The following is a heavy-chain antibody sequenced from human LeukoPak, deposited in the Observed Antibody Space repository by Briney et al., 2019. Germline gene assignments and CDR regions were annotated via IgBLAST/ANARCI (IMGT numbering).Heavy chain of an antibody. J-gene: IGHJ4*02. CDR2: IRYDGSNK. CDR1: GYPFSSYG. D-gene: IGHD3-3*01. Sequence: PGGSQTLSCAASGYPFSSYGMHWARQAPGKGLEWVAFIRYDGSNKYYADSVKGRFTISRDNSKNTLYLQMNSLRAEDTAVYYCAKEQRHYDFWSGYGDYWAREPWSSSPQ. CDR3: AKEQRHYDFWSGYGDY. V-gene: IGHV3-30*02.